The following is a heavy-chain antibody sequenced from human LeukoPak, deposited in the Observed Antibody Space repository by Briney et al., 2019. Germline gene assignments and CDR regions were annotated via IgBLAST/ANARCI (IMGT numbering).Heavy chain of an antibody. CDR1: GGSFSGYY. D-gene: IGHD3-22*01. V-gene: IGHV4-34*01. CDR3: ARGPYDSSGYYAYYFDY. Sequence: SETLSLTCAVYGGSFSGYYWSWIRQPPGKGLEWIGYIYHSGSTYYNPSLKSRVTISVDRSKNQFSLKLSSVTAADTAVYYCARGPYDSSGYYAYYFDYWGQGTLVTVSS. J-gene: IGHJ4*02. CDR2: IYHSGST.